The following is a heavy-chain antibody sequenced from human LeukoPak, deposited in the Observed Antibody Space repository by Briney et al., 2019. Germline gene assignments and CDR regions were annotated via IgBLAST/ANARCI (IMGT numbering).Heavy chain of an antibody. CDR3: ARGNILTGYCFDF. D-gene: IGHD3-9*01. J-gene: IGHJ4*02. V-gene: IGHV4-34*01. Sequence: SEALSLTCAVYGGSITGYYWSWIRQTPGRGLEWVGEIHYTGATSYNPSLKSRATISTDTSKNQFSLRLSSVTAADTAVYYCARGNILTGYCFDFWGQGALVTVSS. CDR2: IHYTGAT. CDR1: GGSITGYY.